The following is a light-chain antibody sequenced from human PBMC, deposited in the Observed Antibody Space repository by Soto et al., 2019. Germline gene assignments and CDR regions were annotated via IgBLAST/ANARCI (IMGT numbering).Light chain of an antibody. CDR2: KAS. V-gene: IGKV1-5*03. Sequence: DNEMTQSPSTLSASVGDRVTITCRASQSIGSWLAWYQQKPGKAPKLLIYKASTLESVVPSNFSGSGSGTEFTLTISILQPEDFATYCRQQYNCHPCTFGQGTKLDIK. J-gene: IGKJ1*01. CDR1: QSIGSW. CDR3: QQYNCHPCT.